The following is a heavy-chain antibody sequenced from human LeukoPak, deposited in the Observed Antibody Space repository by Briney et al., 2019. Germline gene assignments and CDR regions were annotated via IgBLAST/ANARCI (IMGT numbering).Heavy chain of an antibody. CDR1: GGSFSGFY. Sequence: SETLSLTCDVYGGSFSGFYWSCIRQPAGKGLEWIGRIYTSGSTNYNPSLKSRVTMSVDTSKNQFSLRLSSVTAADTAVYYCARDLGSGWYQVYWGQGTLVTVSS. V-gene: IGHV4-4*07. CDR3: ARDLGSGWYQVY. CDR2: IYTSGST. J-gene: IGHJ4*02. D-gene: IGHD6-19*01.